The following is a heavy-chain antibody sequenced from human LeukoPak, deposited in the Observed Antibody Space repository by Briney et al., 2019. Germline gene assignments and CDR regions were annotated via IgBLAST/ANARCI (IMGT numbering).Heavy chain of an antibody. Sequence: SQTLSLTCTVSGGSISSGGYYWSWIRQPPGKGLEWIGYIYYSGSTYYNPSLKSRVTISVATSKQQFSLMLSSVTAAETVVYYCARGGYDAFDIWGQGTMVTVSS. J-gene: IGHJ3*02. CDR2: IYYSGST. D-gene: IGHD3-10*01. CDR3: ARGGYDAFDI. V-gene: IGHV4-31*03. CDR1: GGSISSGGYY.